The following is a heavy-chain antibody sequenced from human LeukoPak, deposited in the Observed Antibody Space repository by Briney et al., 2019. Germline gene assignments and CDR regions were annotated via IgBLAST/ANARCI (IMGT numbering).Heavy chain of an antibody. CDR1: GFTFSSHW. D-gene: IGHD3-22*01. J-gene: IGHJ4*02. V-gene: IGHV3-7*01. CDR3: ARDSSGGVYYDSSGYYYPRYFDY. CDR2: IKQDGSEI. Sequence: GGSLRLSCAASGFTFSSHWMSWVRQAPGKGLEWVANIKQDGSEIYYVDSVRGRSTISRDNSKNTLYLQMNSLRAEDTAVYYCARDSSGGVYYDSSGYYYPRYFDYWGQGTLVTVSS.